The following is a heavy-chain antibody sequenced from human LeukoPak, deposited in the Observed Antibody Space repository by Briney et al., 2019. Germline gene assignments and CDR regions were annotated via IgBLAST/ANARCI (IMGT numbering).Heavy chain of an antibody. CDR3: AKPLRSDPYYFDY. CDR2: ISGSGGST. V-gene: IGHV3-23*01. J-gene: IGHJ4*02. Sequence: GGSLRLSCAASGFTFSSYAMSWVRQAPGKGLEWVSAISGSGGSTYYADSVKGRFTISRDNSKHTLYLQMNSLRAEDTAVYYCAKPLRSDPYYFDYWGQGTLVTVSS. CDR1: GFTFSSYA.